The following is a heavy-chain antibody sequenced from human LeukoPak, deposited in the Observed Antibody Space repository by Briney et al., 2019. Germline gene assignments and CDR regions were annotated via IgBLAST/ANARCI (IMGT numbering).Heavy chain of an antibody. D-gene: IGHD4-17*01. J-gene: IGHJ4*02. Sequence: GESLKISCKGSGYSFTSYWIGWVRQMPGKGLEWMGIIYPGDSDTRYSPSFQGQVTISADKSISTAYLQWSSLKASDTAMYYCARSNSVYGDPGGFDYWGQGTLVTVSS. CDR3: ARSNSVYGDPGGFDY. CDR2: IYPGDSDT. V-gene: IGHV5-51*01. CDR1: GYSFTSYW.